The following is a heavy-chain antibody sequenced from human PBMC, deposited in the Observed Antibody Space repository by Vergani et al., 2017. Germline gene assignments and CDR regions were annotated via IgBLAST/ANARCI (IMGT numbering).Heavy chain of an antibody. V-gene: IGHV3-23*01. D-gene: IGHD3-3*01. J-gene: IGHJ6*03. CDR1: GFTFSSYA. CDR2: ISGSGGST. Sequence: EVQLLESGGGLVQPGGSLRLSCAASGFTFSSYAMSWVRQAPGKGLEWVSAISGSGGSTYYADSVKGRFTSSRDNSKNTLYLQMNSLRAEDTAVYYCAKDQGFLRAGYMDVWGKGTTVTVSS. CDR3: AKDQGFLRAGYMDV.